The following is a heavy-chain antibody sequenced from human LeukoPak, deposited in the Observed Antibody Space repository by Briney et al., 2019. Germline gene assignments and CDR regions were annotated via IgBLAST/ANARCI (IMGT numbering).Heavy chain of an antibody. J-gene: IGHJ4*02. V-gene: IGHV3-11*03. CDR2: ISSTSTYT. D-gene: IGHD3-22*01. Sequence: GGSLRLSCAASGFTFSDYYMSWIRQAPGQGLEWVSYISSTSTYTNYAESVKGRFTISRDNTKNSLYMQMYSLRADDTAVYYCARSYSYDSSGYYGAKWGQGTLVTVSS. CDR1: GFTFSDYY. CDR3: ARSYSYDSSGYYGAK.